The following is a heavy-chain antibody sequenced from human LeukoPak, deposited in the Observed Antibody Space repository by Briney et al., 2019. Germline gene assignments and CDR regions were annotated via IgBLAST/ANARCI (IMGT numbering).Heavy chain of an antibody. CDR1: GFTLSSYW. Sequence: GGSLRLSCAASGFTLSSYWMGWVRQAPGKGLEWVANINQDGSEKYYVDSVKGRFTISRDNAKNSLYLEMNSLRAEDTAVYYCARAPEYYGDYPFDYWGQGTLVTVSS. J-gene: IGHJ4*02. V-gene: IGHV3-7*02. D-gene: IGHD4-17*01. CDR3: ARAPEYYGDYPFDY. CDR2: INQDGSEK.